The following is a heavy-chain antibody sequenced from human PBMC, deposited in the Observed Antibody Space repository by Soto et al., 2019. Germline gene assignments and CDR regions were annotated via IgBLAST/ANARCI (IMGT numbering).Heavy chain of an antibody. J-gene: IGHJ4*02. Sequence: QVQLVESGGGVVQPGRSLRLSCAASGFTFSSYGMHWVRQAPGKGLEWVAVISYDGSNKYYADSVKGRFTISRDNSKNTLYLQMNSLRAEDTAVYYCAKDPGRYCSSTSCHTPFDYWGQGTLVTVSS. CDR1: GFTFSSYG. CDR2: ISYDGSNK. D-gene: IGHD2-2*02. V-gene: IGHV3-30*18. CDR3: AKDPGRYCSSTSCHTPFDY.